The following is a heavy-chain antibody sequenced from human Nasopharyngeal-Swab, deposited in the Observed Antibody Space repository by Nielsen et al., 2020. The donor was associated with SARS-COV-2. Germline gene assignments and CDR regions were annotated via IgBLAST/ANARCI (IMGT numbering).Heavy chain of an antibody. D-gene: IGHD2-2*02. CDR3: ARDAIAVVPAAIQY. Sequence: WIRQPPGKGLEWVSYISSSSSTKYYADSVKGRFTISRDNAKNSLYLQMNSLRDEDTAVYYCARDAIAVVPAAIQYWGQGTLGTVSS. V-gene: IGHV3-11*04. CDR2: ISSSSSTK. J-gene: IGHJ4*02.